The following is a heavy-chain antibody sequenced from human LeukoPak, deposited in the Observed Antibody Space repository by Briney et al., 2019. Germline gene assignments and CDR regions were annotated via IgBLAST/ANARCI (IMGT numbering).Heavy chain of an antibody. CDR3: VRENHGSFDY. J-gene: IGHJ4*02. V-gene: IGHV3-21*01. CDR1: GFSFSTYY. D-gene: IGHD1-14*01. CDR2: ISSSSTYI. Sequence: TPGGSLRLSCAASGFSFSTYYVNWVRQAPGKGLEWVSCISSSSTYIYYADSVRGRFAISRDNAKNSLYLQMNSLRADDTAVYYCVRENHGSFDYWGQGSLVTVSS.